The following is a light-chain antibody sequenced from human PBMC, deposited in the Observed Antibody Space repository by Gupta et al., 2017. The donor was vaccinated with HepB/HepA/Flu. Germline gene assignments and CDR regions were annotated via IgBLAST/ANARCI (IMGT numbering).Light chain of an antibody. CDR2: RNG. V-gene: IGLV1-40*01. J-gene: IGLJ1*01. CDR1: SSNIGAHYD. CDR3: QSYDNSLSGLYV. Sequence: QSVLTQPPAVSGAPGQRVTISCTGSSSNIGAHYDVHWYQQLPGTAPKLLIHRNGNRPSGVPDRFSGSKSGTSASLAITGLQAEDEADYYCQSYDNSLSGLYVFGTGTKVTVL.